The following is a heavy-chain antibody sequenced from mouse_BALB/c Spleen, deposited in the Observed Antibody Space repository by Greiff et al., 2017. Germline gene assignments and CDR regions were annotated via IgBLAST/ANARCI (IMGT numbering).Heavy chain of an antibody. D-gene: IGHD1-1*01. CDR2: ISYSGST. Sequence: EVQLVESGPGLVKPSQSLSLTCTVTGYSITSDYAWNWIRQFPGNKLEWMGYISYSGSTSYNPSLKSRISITRDTSKNQFFLQLNSVTTEDTATYYCARSGVFYYGSSYAWFAYWGQGTLVTVSA. J-gene: IGHJ3*01. CDR1: GYSITSDYA. V-gene: IGHV3-2*02. CDR3: ARSGVFYYGSSYAWFAY.